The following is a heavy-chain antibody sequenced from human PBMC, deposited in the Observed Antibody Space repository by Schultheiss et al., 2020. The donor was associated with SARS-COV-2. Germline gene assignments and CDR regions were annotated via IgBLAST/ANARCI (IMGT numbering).Heavy chain of an antibody. Sequence: GGSLRLSCAASGFTFSSYAMHWVRQAPGKGLEYVSAISSNGGSTYYADSVKGRFTISRDNSKNTLYLQMSSLRAEDTAVYYCVKEGPVDSGSYQYYFDYWGQGTLVTVSS. CDR3: VKEGPVDSGSYQYYFDY. D-gene: IGHD1-26*01. CDR2: ISSNGGST. J-gene: IGHJ4*02. CDR1: GFTFSSYA. V-gene: IGHV3-64D*06.